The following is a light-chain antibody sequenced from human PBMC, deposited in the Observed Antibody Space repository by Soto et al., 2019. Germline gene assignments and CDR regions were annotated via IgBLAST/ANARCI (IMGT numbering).Light chain of an antibody. Sequence: EIVLTQSPGTLSLSPGERATLSCRASESLSSSFLAWYQQKPGQAPRLLIYGASSRATGIPDRFSGSGCGTDFTLTISRLEPEDFAVYYCQRYGTSPFTFGGGTKVDIK. CDR1: ESLSSSF. CDR2: GAS. CDR3: QRYGTSPFT. J-gene: IGKJ4*01. V-gene: IGKV3-20*01.